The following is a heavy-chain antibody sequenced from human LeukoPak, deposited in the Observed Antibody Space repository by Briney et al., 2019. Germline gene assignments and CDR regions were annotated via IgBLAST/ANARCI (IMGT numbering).Heavy chain of an antibody. Sequence: ASVKVSCTASGYTFTSYGISWTRQAPGQGLEWMGWISAYNGNTNYAQKLQGRVTMTTDTSTSTAYMELRSLRSEDTAVYYCASQYYYDSSGYYGYFVLGGESTLPTVS. V-gene: IGHV1-18*01. CDR2: ISAYNGNT. J-gene: IGHJ1*01. CDR1: GYTFTSYG. CDR3: ASQYYYDSSGYYGYFVL. D-gene: IGHD3-22*01.